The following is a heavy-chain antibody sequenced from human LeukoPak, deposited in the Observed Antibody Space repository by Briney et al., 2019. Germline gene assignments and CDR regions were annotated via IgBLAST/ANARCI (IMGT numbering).Heavy chain of an antibody. V-gene: IGHV1-2*02. CDR1: GYTFTGYY. Sequence: ASVKVSCKASGYTFTGYYMHWVRQAPGQGLEWMGWINPNSGGTNYAQKFQGRVTMTRDTSISTAYMELSRLRSDDTAVYYCARRLFGVAWALGYWGQGTLVTVSS. J-gene: IGHJ4*02. D-gene: IGHD3-3*01. CDR3: ARRLFGVAWALGY. CDR2: INPNSGGT.